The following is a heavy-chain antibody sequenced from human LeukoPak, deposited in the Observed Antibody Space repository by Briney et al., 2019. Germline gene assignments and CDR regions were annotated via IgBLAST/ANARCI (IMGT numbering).Heavy chain of an antibody. V-gene: IGHV1-8*03. CDR2: MNPNSGNT. D-gene: IGHD4-17*01. J-gene: IGHJ4*02. Sequence: GESLKFSCKGSGYTFTSYDINWVRQATGQGLEWMGWMNPNSGNTGYAQKFQGRVTITRNTSISTAYMELSSLRSEDTAVYYCARGGNYGDYTEDYWGQGTLVTVSS. CDR1: GYTFTSYD. CDR3: ARGGNYGDYTEDY.